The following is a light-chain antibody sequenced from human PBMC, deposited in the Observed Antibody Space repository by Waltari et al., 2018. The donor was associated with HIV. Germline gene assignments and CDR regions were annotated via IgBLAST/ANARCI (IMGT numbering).Light chain of an antibody. J-gene: IGLJ2*01. Sequence: SYELTQPPSVSVSPGQTARITCSGDALPKQSAFWYQQKSGQAPVLVIYADSKRRSGSPERVSGSSSGTMATLSISGAQVEDEADYYCYSTDSSGNPSFGGGTKLTVL. CDR3: YSTDSSGNPS. CDR1: ALPKQS. V-gene: IGLV3-10*01. CDR2: ADS.